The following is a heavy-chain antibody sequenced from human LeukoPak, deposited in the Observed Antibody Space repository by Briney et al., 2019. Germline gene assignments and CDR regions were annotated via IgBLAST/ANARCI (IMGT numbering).Heavy chain of an antibody. Sequence: ASVKVSCKASGYTFTYYYIHLVRQAPGQGLEWMGWINPNSGGTIYAQKFQGGVTMTRDTSISTAYMELSRLTSDDTAVYYCARWLRGYSDILRRAFDIWGQGTMVTVSS. V-gene: IGHV1-2*02. CDR3: ARWLRGYSDILRRAFDI. D-gene: IGHD3-9*01. CDR1: GYTFTYYY. J-gene: IGHJ3*02. CDR2: INPNSGGT.